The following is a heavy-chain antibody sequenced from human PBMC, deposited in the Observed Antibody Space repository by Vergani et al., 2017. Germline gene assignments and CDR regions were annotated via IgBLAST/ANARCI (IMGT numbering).Heavy chain of an antibody. J-gene: IGHJ4*02. D-gene: IGHD6-13*01. Sequence: QVQLVPSGAEVKRPGASVKISCKASGYSFTSYYLNWVRHAPGQGLEWMGIINPDGGSTNTAPKFQGRITMTRDTSTNTVYMDLSNLRSEDTAIYYCARYAADMGAFPAPFDYWGQGTLVTVSS. V-gene: IGHV1-46*03. CDR2: INPDGGST. CDR1: GYSFTSYY. CDR3: ARYAADMGAFPAPFDY.